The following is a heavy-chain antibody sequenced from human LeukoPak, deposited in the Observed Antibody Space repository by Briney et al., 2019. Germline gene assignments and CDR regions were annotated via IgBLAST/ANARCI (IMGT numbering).Heavy chain of an antibody. V-gene: IGHV4-39*07. CDR2: INHSGST. CDR1: GGSISSSSYY. CDR3: ARGQYCSGGSCYSDY. J-gene: IGHJ4*02. Sequence: SETLSLTCTVSGGSISSSSYYWSWIRQPPGKGLEWIGEINHSGSTNYNPSLKSRVTISVDTSKNQFSLKLSSVTAADTAVYYCARGQYCSGGSCYSDYWGQGTLVTVSS. D-gene: IGHD2-15*01.